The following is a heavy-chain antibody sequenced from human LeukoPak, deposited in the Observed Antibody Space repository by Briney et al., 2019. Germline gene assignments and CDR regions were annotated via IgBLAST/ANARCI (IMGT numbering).Heavy chain of an antibody. Sequence: SETLSLTCTVSNGSISSSSYYWGWIRQPPGKGLEWIGNIFYSGKAFYRPSLKSRAIISVDTSKNQISLELTSVTAADTAVYFCARVVYHYGYRAYNWFDPWGQGTQVTVSS. CDR1: NGSISSSSYY. V-gene: IGHV4-39*01. J-gene: IGHJ5*02. D-gene: IGHD5-24*01. CDR2: IFYSGKA. CDR3: ARVVYHYGYRAYNWFDP.